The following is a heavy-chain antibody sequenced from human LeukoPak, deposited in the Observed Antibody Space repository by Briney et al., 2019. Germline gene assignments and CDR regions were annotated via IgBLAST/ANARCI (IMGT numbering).Heavy chain of an antibody. D-gene: IGHD3-22*01. CDR1: GFTFNDYG. V-gene: IGHV3-21*01. J-gene: IGHJ4*02. Sequence: GGSLRLSCAASGFTFNDYGMSWVRQAPGKGLEWVSSISSSSSYIYYADSVKGRFTISRDNAKNSLYLQMNSLRAEDTAVYYCARDYYDSSGYYFWNYWGQGTLVTVSS. CDR3: ARDYYDSSGYYFWNY. CDR2: ISSSSSYI.